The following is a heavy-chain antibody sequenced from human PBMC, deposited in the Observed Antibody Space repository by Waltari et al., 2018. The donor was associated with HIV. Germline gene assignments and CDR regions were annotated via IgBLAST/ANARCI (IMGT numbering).Heavy chain of an antibody. V-gene: IGHV7-4-1*02. CDR3: AKRGANGWFSIDY. Sequence: QVQLVQSGSEWKKPGASVKVSCRASGYTFTTYSLTWVRQAPGQGLEWMGWINTNTGSPTYAQGFRGRFVLSSDTSVSTAYLQISSLKAEDTAMYFCAKRGANGWFSIDYWGQGTLVTVSS. CDR1: GYTFTTYS. D-gene: IGHD6-19*01. J-gene: IGHJ4*02. CDR2: INTNTGSP.